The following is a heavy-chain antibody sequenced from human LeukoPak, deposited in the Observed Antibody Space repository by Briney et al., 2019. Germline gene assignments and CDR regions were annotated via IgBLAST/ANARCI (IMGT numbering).Heavy chain of an antibody. CDR1: GFTFSSYS. CDR3: ARVLYDSSGFYSGAFDY. Sequence: GGSLRLSCAASGFTFSSYSMNWVRQAPGKGLEWVANIKQDGSEKYYVDSVKGRFTISRDNAKNSLYLQMNSLRAEDTAVYYCARVLYDSSGFYSGAFDYWGQGTPVTVSS. J-gene: IGHJ4*02. CDR2: IKQDGSEK. V-gene: IGHV3-7*03. D-gene: IGHD3-22*01.